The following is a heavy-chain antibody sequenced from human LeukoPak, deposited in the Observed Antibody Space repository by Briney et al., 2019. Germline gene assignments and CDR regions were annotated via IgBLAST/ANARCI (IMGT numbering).Heavy chain of an antibody. Sequence: PSETLSLTCAVSGGSFSGYYWSWIRQPPGKGLEWIGEINHSGSTNYNPSLKSRVTISVDTSKNQFSLKLSSVTAADTAVYYCARGVAPDYWGQGTLVTVSS. J-gene: IGHJ4*02. CDR3: ARGVAPDY. D-gene: IGHD5-12*01. CDR2: INHSGST. V-gene: IGHV4-34*01. CDR1: GGSFSGYY.